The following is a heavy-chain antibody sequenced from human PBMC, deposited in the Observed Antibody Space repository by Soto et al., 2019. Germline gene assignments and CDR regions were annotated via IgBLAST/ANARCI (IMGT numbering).Heavy chain of an antibody. V-gene: IGHV3-23*01. CDR1: GFTFSSYA. J-gene: IGHJ4*02. D-gene: IGHD3-9*01. CDR2: ISGSGGST. Sequence: GGSLRLSCAASGFTFSSYAMSWVRQAPGKGLEWVSAISGSGGSTYYADSVKGRFTISRDNSKNTPYLQMNSLRAEDTAVYYCAKAPYYDILTGYYEVPYFDYWGQGTLVTVSS. CDR3: AKAPYYDILTGYYEVPYFDY.